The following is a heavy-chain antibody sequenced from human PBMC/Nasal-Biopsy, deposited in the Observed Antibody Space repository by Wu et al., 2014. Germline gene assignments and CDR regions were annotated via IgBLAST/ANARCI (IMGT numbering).Heavy chain of an antibody. J-gene: IGHJ4*02. D-gene: IGHD6-19*01. CDR1: GGSISSSGYY. V-gene: IGHV4-39*01. Sequence: LSLTCSVSGGSISSSGYYWGWIRQPPGKGLEWIASINYRGHTHYNASLKSRVTISVDTSNNQFSMNLSSVTAADTAVYYCARGPGYSGAWYFDFWGQGNLVTVSS. CDR2: INYRGHT. CDR3: ARGPGYSGAWYFDF.